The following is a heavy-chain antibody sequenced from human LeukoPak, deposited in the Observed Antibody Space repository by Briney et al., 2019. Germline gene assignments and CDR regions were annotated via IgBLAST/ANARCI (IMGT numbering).Heavy chain of an antibody. CDR1: GGSISSHY. CDR3: ARYLLGVVIL. Sequence: SETLSLTCTVSGGSISSHYWSWIRQPPGKGLEWIGYIYYSGSTNYNPSLKSRVTISVDTSKNQFSLKLSSVTAADTAVYYCARYLLGVVILWGQGTLVTVSS. J-gene: IGHJ4*02. CDR2: IYYSGST. V-gene: IGHV4-59*11. D-gene: IGHD3-16*01.